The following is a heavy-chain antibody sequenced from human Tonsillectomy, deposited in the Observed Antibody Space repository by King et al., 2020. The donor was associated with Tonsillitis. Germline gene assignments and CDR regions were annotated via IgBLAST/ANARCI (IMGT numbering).Heavy chain of an antibody. Sequence: VQLVESGGGVVQPGRSLRLSCAASGFTFSSYAMHWVRQAPGKGLEWVAVISYDGNNKHYADSVKGRFTISRDNSKNTLYLQMNSLRVWDTAVYYCAWDQLWFGTTVDYWGQETLGTVSS. CDR3: AWDQLWFGTTVDY. J-gene: IGHJ4*02. D-gene: IGHD5-18*01. CDR2: ISYDGNNK. CDR1: GFTFSSYA. V-gene: IGHV3-30*04.